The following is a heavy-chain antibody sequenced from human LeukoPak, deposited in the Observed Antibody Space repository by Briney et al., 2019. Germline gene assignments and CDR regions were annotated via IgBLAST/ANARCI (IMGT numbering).Heavy chain of an antibody. CDR2: INHSGST. V-gene: IGHV4-39*07. CDR3: ARGWWDYYDSSGYIPLDY. J-gene: IGHJ4*02. CDR1: GGSISSSNYY. D-gene: IGHD3-22*01. Sequence: PSETLSLTCTVSGGSISSSNYYWSWIRQPPGKGLEWIGEINHSGSTNYNPSLKSRVTISVDTSKNQFSLKLSSVTAADTAVYYCARGWWDYYDSSGYIPLDYWGQGTMVTVSS.